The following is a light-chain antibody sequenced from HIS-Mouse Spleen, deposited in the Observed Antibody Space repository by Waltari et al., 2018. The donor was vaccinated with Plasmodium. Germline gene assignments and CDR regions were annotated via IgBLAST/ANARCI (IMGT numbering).Light chain of an antibody. CDR3: QQYNNWSFT. V-gene: IGKV3-15*01. Sequence: EIVMTQPPATLSVSPGERATLSCRASQSVSSNLAWYQQKPGQAPRPLIYDAATRATGSPARCSGRRSGTTFTLTIISLQSEDFAVYYCQQYNNWSFTFGPGTKVDIK. J-gene: IGKJ3*01. CDR1: QSVSSN. CDR2: DAA.